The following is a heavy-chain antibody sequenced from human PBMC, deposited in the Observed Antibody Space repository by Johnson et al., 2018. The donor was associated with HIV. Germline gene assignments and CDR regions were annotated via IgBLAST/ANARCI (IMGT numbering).Heavy chain of an antibody. Sequence: VQLVESGGGLVQPGGSLRLSCAPSGFTFDDYAMHWVRQAPGKGLEWVSGISWNSDNIAYADSVRGRFTIARDNAKNSLHLQMNSLRAEDTAFYYCAKARVRYSSDVDALDIWGQGTMVTVSS. CDR1: GFTFDDYA. CDR2: ISWNSDNI. CDR3: AKARVRYSSDVDALDI. J-gene: IGHJ3*02. D-gene: IGHD6-19*01. V-gene: IGHV3-9*01.